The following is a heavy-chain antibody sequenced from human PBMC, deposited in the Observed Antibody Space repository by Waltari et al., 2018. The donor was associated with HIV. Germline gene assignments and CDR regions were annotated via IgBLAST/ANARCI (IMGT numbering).Heavy chain of an antibody. CDR1: GYSFRNSV. CDR2: IIPVFVRS. Sequence: QVQLVQYGAEVKKHGSAVKVSCKASGYSFRNSVIHWVRQAPGQGLEWMGGIIPVFVRSKSAEKFQSRVSITADESTTTAYMELSSLRPEDPAVYFCARAVGTLIVEWTSDYFDYWGQGTLVTFSS. D-gene: IGHD3-22*01. V-gene: IGHV1-69*01. CDR3: ARAVGTLIVEWTSDYFDY. J-gene: IGHJ4*02.